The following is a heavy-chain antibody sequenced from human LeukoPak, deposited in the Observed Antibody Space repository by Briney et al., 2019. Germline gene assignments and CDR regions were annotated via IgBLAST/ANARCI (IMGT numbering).Heavy chain of an antibody. Sequence: ASVKVSCKASGGTFSSYAISWVRQAPGQGLEWMGRIIPILGIANYAQKFQGRVTMTRDTSTSTVYMDLSSLRSEDTAVYYCARGGVYNWNHVDYWGQGTLVTVSS. CDR1: GGTFSSYA. CDR2: IIPILGIA. D-gene: IGHD1-20*01. CDR3: ARGGVYNWNHVDY. V-gene: IGHV1-69*04. J-gene: IGHJ4*02.